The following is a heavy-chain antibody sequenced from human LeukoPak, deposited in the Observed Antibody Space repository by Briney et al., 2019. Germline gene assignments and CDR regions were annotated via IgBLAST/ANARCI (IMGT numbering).Heavy chain of an antibody. J-gene: IGHJ6*04. CDR2: INPNSGGT. V-gene: IGHV1-2*04. CDR1: GHTFTGYY. D-gene: IGHD3-3*01. Sequence: ASVKVSCTASGHTFTGYYMHWVRQAPGQGLEWMGWINPNSGGTNYAQKFQGWVTMTRDTSISTAYMELSRLRSDDTAVYYCASESGSILGPMDVWGKGTTVTVSS. CDR3: ASESGSILGPMDV.